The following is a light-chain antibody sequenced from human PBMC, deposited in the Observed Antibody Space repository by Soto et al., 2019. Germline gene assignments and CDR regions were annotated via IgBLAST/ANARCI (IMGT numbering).Light chain of an antibody. J-gene: IGKJ5*01. CDR1: QSISSW. CDR3: QQYNSYCPIT. V-gene: IGKV1-5*01. Sequence: DIQMTQSPSTLSASVGDRVTITCRASQSISSWLDWYQQKPGKAPKLLIYDASSLESGVPSRFSGSGSGTEFTLTISSLQADDFATYYCQQYNSYCPITFGQGTRLEIK. CDR2: DAS.